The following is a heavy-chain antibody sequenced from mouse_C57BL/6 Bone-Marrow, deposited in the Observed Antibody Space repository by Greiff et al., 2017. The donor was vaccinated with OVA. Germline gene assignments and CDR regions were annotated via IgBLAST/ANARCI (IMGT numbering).Heavy chain of an antibody. J-gene: IGHJ2*01. CDR2: IDPETGGT. V-gene: IGHV1-15*01. D-gene: IGHD4-1*01. CDR1: GYTFTDYE. CDR3: TRELGRFFDY. Sequence: VKLMESGAELVRPGASVTLSCKASGYTFTDYEMHWVKQTPVHGLEWIGAIDPETGGTAYNQKFKGKAILTADKSSSTAYMELRSLTSEDSAVYYCTRELGRFFDYWGQGTTLTVSS.